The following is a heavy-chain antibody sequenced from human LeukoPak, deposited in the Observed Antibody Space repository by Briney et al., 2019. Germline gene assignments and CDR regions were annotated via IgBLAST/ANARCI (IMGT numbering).Heavy chain of an antibody. CDR2: LSKSGNT. Sequence: PSETLSLTRTVSGGSISSYYWSWIRLPPGKGLEWIGDLSKSGNTNYSPSLKSRVTIFGDTSKNQFFLKLSSVTAADTAVYYCARARYVNSFYAFDIWGQGTLVTVSS. CDR3: ARARYVNSFYAFDI. J-gene: IGHJ3*02. V-gene: IGHV4-59*01. CDR1: GGSISSYY. D-gene: IGHD3-9*01.